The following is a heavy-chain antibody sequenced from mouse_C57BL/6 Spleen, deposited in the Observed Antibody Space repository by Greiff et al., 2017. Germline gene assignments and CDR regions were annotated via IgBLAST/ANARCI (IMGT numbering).Heavy chain of an antibody. CDR3: ARGGNWYFDV. V-gene: IGHV1-61*01. Sequence: QVQLQQPGAELVRPGSSVKLSCKASGYTFTSYWMDWVKQRPGQGLEWIGNIYPSDSETHYNQKFKDKATLTVDKSSSTAYMQLSSLTSEDSAVXYGARGGNWYFDVWGTGTTVTVSS. CDR1: GYTFTSYW. J-gene: IGHJ1*03. CDR2: IYPSDSET.